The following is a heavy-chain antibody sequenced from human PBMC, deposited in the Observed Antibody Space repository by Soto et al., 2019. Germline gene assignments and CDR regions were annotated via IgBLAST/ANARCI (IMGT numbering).Heavy chain of an antibody. V-gene: IGHV4-4*02. CDR1: GGSISSDKW. CDR3: ATILLTFAVSSGRFDP. J-gene: IGHJ5*02. CDR2: ISHRGST. D-gene: IGHD3-3*01. Sequence: QVHLQESGPGLVKPSGTLALTCAVSGGSISSDKWWTWVRQPPGKGLEWIGEISHRGSTNYSPSFTSRLSLSVPTTKTPLSPGLTCVTAADTAVYYCATILLTFAVSSGRFDPWGQGIMVTVS.